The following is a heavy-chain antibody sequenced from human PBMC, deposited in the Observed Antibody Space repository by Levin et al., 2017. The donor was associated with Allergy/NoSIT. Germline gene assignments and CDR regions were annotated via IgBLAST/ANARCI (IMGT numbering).Heavy chain of an antibody. J-gene: IGHJ3*01. CDR1: GFTFSNYA. CDR2: ISGPGGTT. D-gene: IGHD1-14*01. Sequence: GGSLRLSCAASGFTFSNYAMTWVRQAPGKGLEWVSGISGPGGTTYYADSVKGRFTISRDNSKNTVFLQMNTLRAEATAVYYCAKKWYNAFDVWGQGTMVTVSS. V-gene: IGHV3-23*01. CDR3: AKKWYNAFDV.